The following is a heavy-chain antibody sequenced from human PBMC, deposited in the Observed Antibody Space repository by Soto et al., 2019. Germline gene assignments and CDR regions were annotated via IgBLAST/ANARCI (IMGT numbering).Heavy chain of an antibody. Sequence: KPSETLSLTCTVSGGSISSGDYYWSWIRQPPGKGPEWIGYIYYSGSTYYNPSLKSRVTISVDTSKNQFSLKLSSVTAADTAVYYCASDGSSHDYGTYWGQGTLVTVSS. CDR3: ASDGSSHDYGTY. J-gene: IGHJ4*02. CDR2: IYYSGST. V-gene: IGHV4-30-4*01. CDR1: GGSISSGDYY. D-gene: IGHD4-17*01.